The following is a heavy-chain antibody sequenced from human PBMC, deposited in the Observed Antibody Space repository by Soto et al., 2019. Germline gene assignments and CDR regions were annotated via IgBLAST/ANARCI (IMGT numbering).Heavy chain of an antibody. Sequence: QLQLQESGPGLVKPSETLSLTCTVSGGSISSSSYYWGWIRQPPGKGLEWIGSIYYSGSTYYNPSLKSRVTIPVDTSKNQFSLKLSSVTAADTAVYYCARHYDYIWGSPAFDYWGQGTLVTVSS. CDR3: ARHYDYIWGSPAFDY. J-gene: IGHJ4*02. V-gene: IGHV4-39*01. CDR1: GGSISSSSYY. CDR2: IYYSGST. D-gene: IGHD3-16*01.